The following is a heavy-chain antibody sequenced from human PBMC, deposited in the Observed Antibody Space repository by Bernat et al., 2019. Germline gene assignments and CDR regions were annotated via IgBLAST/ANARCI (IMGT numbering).Heavy chain of an antibody. CDR3: TRHEATRDY. CDR1: GFTFSSYS. V-gene: IGHV3-73*01. CDR2: IRSKANSYAT. J-gene: IGHJ4*02. Sequence: EVQLVESGGGLVQPGGSLRLSCAASGFTFSSYSMNWVRQASGKGLEWVGRIRSKANSYATAYAASVKGRFTISRDDSKNTAYLQMNSLKTEDTAVYYCTRHEATRDYWGQGTLVTVSS.